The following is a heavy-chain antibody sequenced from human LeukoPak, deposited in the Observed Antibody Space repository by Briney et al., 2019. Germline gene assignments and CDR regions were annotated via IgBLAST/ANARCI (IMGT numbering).Heavy chain of an antibody. Sequence: ASVMVSCKASGGTFSSYAISWVRQAPGQGLEWMGWINTNTGNPTYAQGFTGRFVFSLDTSVSTAYLQITNLKAEDTAVYYCGRGQAAASSWLDPWGQGTLVTVSS. V-gene: IGHV7-4-1*02. D-gene: IGHD2-2*01. CDR3: GRGQAAASSWLDP. J-gene: IGHJ5*02. CDR2: INTNTGNP. CDR1: GGTFSSYA.